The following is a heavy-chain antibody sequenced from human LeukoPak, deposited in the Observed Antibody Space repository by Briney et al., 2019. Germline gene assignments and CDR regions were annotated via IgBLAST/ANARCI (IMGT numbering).Heavy chain of an antibody. CDR2: IYYSGST. CDR3: ARGGDVRLSLSFDY. CDR1: GGSISSGGYY. Sequence: SETLSLTCTVSGGSISSGGYYWSWIRQHPGKGLEWIGYIYYSGSTYYNPSLKSRVTISVDTSKNQFSLKLSSVTAADTAVYYCARGGDVRLSLSFDYWGQGTLVTVSS. J-gene: IGHJ4*02. V-gene: IGHV4-31*03.